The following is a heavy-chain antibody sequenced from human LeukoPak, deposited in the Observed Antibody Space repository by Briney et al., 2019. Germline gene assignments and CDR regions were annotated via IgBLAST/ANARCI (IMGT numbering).Heavy chain of an antibody. D-gene: IGHD3-3*01. J-gene: IGHJ3*02. Sequence: ASVKVSCKASGYTFTGYCMHWVRQAPGQGLEWMGRINPNSGGTNYAQKFQGRVTMTRDTSISTAYMELSRLRSDDTAVYYCARSLGGYYDLRDDAFDIWGQGTMVTVSS. V-gene: IGHV1-2*06. CDR1: GYTFTGYC. CDR2: INPNSGGT. CDR3: ARSLGGYYDLRDDAFDI.